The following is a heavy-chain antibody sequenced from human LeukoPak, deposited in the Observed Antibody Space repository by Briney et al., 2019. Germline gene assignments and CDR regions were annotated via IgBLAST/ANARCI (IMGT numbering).Heavy chain of an antibody. CDR1: GGSISSYY. J-gene: IGHJ3*02. CDR3: ARLGSDDAFDI. Sequence: SETLSLTCTVSGGSISSYYWSWIRQPPGKGLEWIGYIYYSGSTNYNPSLKSRVTISVDTSNNQFSLKLSSVTAADTAVYYCARLGSDDAFDIWGQGTMVTVSS. CDR2: IYYSGST. V-gene: IGHV4-59*08.